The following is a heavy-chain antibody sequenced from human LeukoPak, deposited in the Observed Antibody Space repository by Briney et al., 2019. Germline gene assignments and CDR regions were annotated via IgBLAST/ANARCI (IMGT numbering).Heavy chain of an antibody. CDR2: IYSSGST. CDR1: SGSISSSY. J-gene: IGHJ5*02. Sequence: SETLSLTCTVSSGSISSSYWNWIRQPAGKGLEWIGRIYSSGSTNYNPSLKSRVSMSMDTSKNHFSLKLTSVTAAVTAVYYCARGGDGWYREINWFDPWGQGTLVTVSS. V-gene: IGHV4-4*07. D-gene: IGHD6-19*01. CDR3: ARGGDGWYREINWFDP.